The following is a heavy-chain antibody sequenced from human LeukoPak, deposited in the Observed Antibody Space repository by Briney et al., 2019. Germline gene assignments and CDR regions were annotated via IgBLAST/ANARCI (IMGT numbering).Heavy chain of an antibody. D-gene: IGHD1/OR15-1a*01. J-gene: IGHJ4*03. CDR2: ISPSSSII. CDR1: GFTFSSYS. V-gene: IGHV3-48*02. CDR3: ARINNGYFDV. Sequence: GGSLRLSCAASGFTFSSYSMNWVRQAPGKGLEWVSYISPSSSIIYYTDSVKGRFAISRDNAKNSLYLQMNSLRDEDTAVYYCARINNGYFDVWGHGTLVTVSS.